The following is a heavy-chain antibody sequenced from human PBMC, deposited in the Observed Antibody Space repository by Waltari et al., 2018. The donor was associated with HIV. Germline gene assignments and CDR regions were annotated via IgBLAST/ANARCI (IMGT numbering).Heavy chain of an antibody. Sequence: QLHLRESGPGLVKPSETLSLTCPVSGGSISSSSYYWGWIRQPPEKGLEGIGSIYYSGSTYYTPSLKSRVIISVDTSKNQFSVKLSSVTAADTAVYYCARMGQTDDILTGHHYWGQGTLVTVSS. CDR2: IYYSGST. V-gene: IGHV4-39*01. CDR3: ARMGQTDDILTGHHY. J-gene: IGHJ4*02. D-gene: IGHD3-9*01. CDR1: GGSISSSSYY.